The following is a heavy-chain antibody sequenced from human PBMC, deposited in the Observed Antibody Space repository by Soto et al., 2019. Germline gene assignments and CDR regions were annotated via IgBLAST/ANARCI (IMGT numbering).Heavy chain of an antibody. J-gene: IGHJ6*02. CDR2: ISAYNGNT. V-gene: IGHV1-18*01. CDR3: ARDLVATMMTHYYYGLAV. D-gene: IGHD5-12*01. CDR1: GYTFTSYG. Sequence: RASVKVSCKASGYTFTSYGISWVRQAPGQGLEWMGWISAYNGNTNYAQKLQGRVTMTTDTSTSTAYMELRSLRSDDTAVYYCARDLVATMMTHYYYGLAVWGRGTTVTVSS.